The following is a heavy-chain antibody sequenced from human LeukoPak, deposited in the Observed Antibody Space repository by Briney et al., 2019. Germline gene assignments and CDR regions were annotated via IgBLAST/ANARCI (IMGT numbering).Heavy chain of an antibody. CDR2: IRYDGSDK. CDR3: AKDSWEVGATEEIDY. D-gene: IGHD1-26*01. V-gene: IGHV3-30*02. Sequence: PGGSLKLSCAASGFIFSNYGMHWVRQAPGKGLEWVTFIRYDGSDKYYADSVKGRFTISRDNSKNKVYLQMNSLRAEDTAVYYCAKDSWEVGATEEIDYWGQGTLVTVSS. J-gene: IGHJ4*02. CDR1: GFIFSNYG.